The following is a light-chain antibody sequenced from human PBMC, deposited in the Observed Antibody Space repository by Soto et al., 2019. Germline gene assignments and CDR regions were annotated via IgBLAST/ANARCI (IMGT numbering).Light chain of an antibody. J-gene: IGLJ1*01. CDR2: EVT. Sequence: QSALTQPASVSGSPGQSITISCTGTSSDVGGYNHVSWYQIHPGKAPKLIIYEVTSRPSGVSYRFSGSKSGNSASLTISGLQAEDEADYYCSSYASSSSYVFGGGTKATVL. V-gene: IGLV2-14*01. CDR3: SSYASSSSYV. CDR1: SSDVGGYNH.